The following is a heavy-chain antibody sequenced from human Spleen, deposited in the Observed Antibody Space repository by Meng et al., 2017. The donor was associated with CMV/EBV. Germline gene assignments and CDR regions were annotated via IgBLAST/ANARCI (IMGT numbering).Heavy chain of an antibody. V-gene: IGHV1-2*02. CDR2: MNPNSGGT. CDR1: GYTFTDYY. Sequence: ASVKVSCKAFGYTFTDYYIHWVRQAPGQGLEWMGWMNPNSGGTKYPPKFQGSGTMTSDTSISTAYLELSRLRSHNTAVYYCAGVGGKSQLRFYLDSWGLGTLVTVSS. CDR3: AGVGGKSQLRFYLDS. J-gene: IGHJ4*02. D-gene: IGHD2-2*01.